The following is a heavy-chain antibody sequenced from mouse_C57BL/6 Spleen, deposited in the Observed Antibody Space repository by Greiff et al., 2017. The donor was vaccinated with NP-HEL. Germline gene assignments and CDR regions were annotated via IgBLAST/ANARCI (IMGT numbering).Heavy chain of an antibody. Sequence: VQLQQSGPELVKPGASVKISCKASGYAFSSSWMNWVKQRPGKGLEWIGRIYPGDGDTNYNGKFKGKATLTADKSSSTAYMQLSSLTSEDSAVYFCANLWLRRDYYAMDYWGQGTSVTVSS. J-gene: IGHJ4*01. CDR2: IYPGDGDT. D-gene: IGHD2-2*01. CDR3: ANLWLRRDYYAMDY. V-gene: IGHV1-82*01. CDR1: GYAFSSSW.